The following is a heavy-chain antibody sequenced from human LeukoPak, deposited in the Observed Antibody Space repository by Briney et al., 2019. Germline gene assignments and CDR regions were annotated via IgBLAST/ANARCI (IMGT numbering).Heavy chain of an antibody. J-gene: IGHJ4*02. CDR2: IIPIFGTA. D-gene: IGHD2-2*01. CDR1: GGTFSSYA. CDR3: ARDKGYCSSTSCPFDY. V-gene: IGHV1-69*13. Sequence: SVKVSCKASGGTFSSYAISWVRQAPGQGLEWMGGIIPIFGTANYAQKFQGRVTITADESTSTAYMELSSLRSEDTAVYYCARDKGYCSSTSCPFDYWGQGTLVTVSS.